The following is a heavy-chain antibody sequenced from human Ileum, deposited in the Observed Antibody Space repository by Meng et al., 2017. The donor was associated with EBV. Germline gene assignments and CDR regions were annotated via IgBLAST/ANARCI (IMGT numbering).Heavy chain of an antibody. Sequence: QVQLVEAGGGLVKPGGSLRLSCVASGFTLGDYYMGWTRQAPGKGLEWISYIDSGSTTINYADSVKGRFTISRDNAMNTLYLEMNYLRADDTAVYYCARENYGSDYWGQGTLVTASS. D-gene: IGHD4-17*01. CDR2: IDSGSTTI. CDR3: ARENYGSDY. V-gene: IGHV3-11*01. CDR1: GFTLGDYY. J-gene: IGHJ4*02.